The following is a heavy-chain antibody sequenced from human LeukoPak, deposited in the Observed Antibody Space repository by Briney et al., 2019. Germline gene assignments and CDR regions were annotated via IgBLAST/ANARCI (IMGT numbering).Heavy chain of an antibody. CDR2: ISGSGGST. D-gene: IGHD2-2*01. CDR1: GFTFSSYA. CDR3: AKADIVVVPAAYDAIDI. Sequence: GGSLRLSCAASGFTFSSYAMSWVRQAPGKGLEWVSAISGSGGSTYYADSVKGRFTISRDNSKNTLYLQMNSLRAEDTAVYYCAKADIVVVPAAYDAIDIWGQGTMVTVSS. J-gene: IGHJ3*02. V-gene: IGHV3-23*01.